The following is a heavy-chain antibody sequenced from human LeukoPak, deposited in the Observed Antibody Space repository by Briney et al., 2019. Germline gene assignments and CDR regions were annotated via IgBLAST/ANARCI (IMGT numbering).Heavy chain of an antibody. Sequence: ASVKVSCKASGYTFTGYHIHWVRQAPGQGLEWMGRMNPNSGNTGYAQKFQGRVTMTRNSSISTAYMELSSLRSEDTAVYYCARGGYSYGHNYYYYYMDVWGKGATVTVSS. D-gene: IGHD5-18*01. CDR3: ARGGYSYGHNYYYYYMDV. J-gene: IGHJ6*03. CDR1: GYTFTGYH. V-gene: IGHV1-8*02. CDR2: MNPNSGNT.